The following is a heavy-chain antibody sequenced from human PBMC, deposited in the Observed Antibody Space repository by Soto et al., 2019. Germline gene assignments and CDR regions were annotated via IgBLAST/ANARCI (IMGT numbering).Heavy chain of an antibody. J-gene: IGHJ4*02. Sequence: EVQLVESGGGLVQPGGSLRLSCAASGFTFSSYWMSWVRQAPGKGLEWVANIKQDGSEKYYVDSVKGRFTISRDNAKNSLYLQMNSLRAEDTAVYYCASVMTPFKYYFDYWGQGTLVTVSS. CDR3: ASVMTPFKYYFDY. CDR2: IKQDGSEK. D-gene: IGHD2-8*01. V-gene: IGHV3-7*01. CDR1: GFTFSSYW.